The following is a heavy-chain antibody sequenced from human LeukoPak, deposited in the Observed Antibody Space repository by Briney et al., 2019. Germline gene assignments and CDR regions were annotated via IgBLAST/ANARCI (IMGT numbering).Heavy chain of an antibody. CDR1: GGSISSGGYS. D-gene: IGHD4-17*01. CDR2: IYHSGST. V-gene: IGHV4-30-2*01. J-gene: IGHJ2*01. CDR3: ARGFHYGDYGVYFDF. Sequence: SQTLSLTCAVSGGSISSGGYSWSWIRQPPGKGLEWIGYIYHSGSTYYNPSLKSRVTISVDRSKNQFSLKLSSVTAADTAVYYCARGFHYGDYGVYFDFWGRGTLVTVSS.